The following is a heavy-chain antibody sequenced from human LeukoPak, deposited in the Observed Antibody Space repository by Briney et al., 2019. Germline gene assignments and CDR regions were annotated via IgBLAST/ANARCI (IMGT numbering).Heavy chain of an antibody. CDR1: GFTFSSYW. V-gene: IGHV3-7*01. CDR3: ARTTAVYDFWSGYSY. J-gene: IGHJ4*02. D-gene: IGHD3-3*01. CDR2: IKQDGSEK. Sequence: GGSLRLSCAASGFTFSSYWMSWVRQAPGKGLEWVANIKQDGSEKYYVDSVKGRFTISRDNAKNSLYLQMNSLRAEDTAVYYCARTTAVYDFWSGYSYWGQGTLVTVSS.